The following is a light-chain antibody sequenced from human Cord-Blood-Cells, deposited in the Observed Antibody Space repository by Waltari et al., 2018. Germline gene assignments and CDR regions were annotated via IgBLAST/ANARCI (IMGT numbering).Light chain of an antibody. J-gene: IGKJ1*01. Sequence: ATLSCRASHSVSSNLAWYQQKPGQAPRLRIYGASTRATGITARFSGSGSGTEFTLIISSLQSEDFAVYYCQQYNSWWTFGQGTKVEIK. CDR3: QQYNSWWT. CDR1: HSVSSN. V-gene: IGKV3-15*01. CDR2: GAS.